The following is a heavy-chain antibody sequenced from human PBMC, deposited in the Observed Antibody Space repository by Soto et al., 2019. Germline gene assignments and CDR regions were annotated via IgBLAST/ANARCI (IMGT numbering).Heavy chain of an antibody. CDR1: GFTFSGYA. Sequence: LRLSCSASGFTFSGYAMHWVRQAPGKGLEWVAAMSYDGTKEYYADSVKGRFTISRDSSRNTLFLQLNSLSAEDTAVYYCAKEFGSTWIDHWGEGTLVTVSS. D-gene: IGHD6-13*01. CDR2: MSYDGTKE. V-gene: IGHV3-30*04. J-gene: IGHJ4*02. CDR3: AKEFGSTWIDH.